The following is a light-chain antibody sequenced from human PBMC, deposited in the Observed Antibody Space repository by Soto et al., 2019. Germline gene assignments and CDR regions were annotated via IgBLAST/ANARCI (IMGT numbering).Light chain of an antibody. CDR3: QQYYDWART. CDR1: QTVSSN. Sequence: EIVMTQSPATLSVSPGERATLSCRASQTVSSNLAWYQQKPGQAPRLFIYGASTRATGIPARFSGSGSGTEFTLPISSLQPEDFAVYYCQQYYDWARTFGQGTKVEIK. V-gene: IGKV3-15*01. J-gene: IGKJ1*01. CDR2: GAS.